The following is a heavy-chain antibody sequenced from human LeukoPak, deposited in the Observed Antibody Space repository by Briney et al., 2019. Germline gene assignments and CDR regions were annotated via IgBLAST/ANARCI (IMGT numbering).Heavy chain of an antibody. D-gene: IGHD2-21*01. V-gene: IGHV3-7*01. J-gene: IGHJ6*04. CDR1: GFTFSSYW. Sequence: GGSLRLSCVASGFTFSSYWMTWVRQAPGKGLEWVANMNEDGTERYYVDSVKGRFTISRDNAKNSLYLQMNSLRAEDTDVYYCARGVYSLDVWGKGITVTVSS. CDR3: ARGVYSLDV. CDR2: MNEDGTER.